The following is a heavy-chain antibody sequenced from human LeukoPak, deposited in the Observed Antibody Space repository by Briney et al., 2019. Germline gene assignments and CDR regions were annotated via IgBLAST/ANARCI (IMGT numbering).Heavy chain of an antibody. D-gene: IGHD4-17*01. CDR1: GYTFTSYY. CDR2: ISPSGGST. V-gene: IGHV1-46*01. J-gene: IGHJ4*02. Sequence: ASVKVSCKASGYTFTSYYMHWVRQAPGQGLEWMGIISPSGGSTTYAQKFQGRVTMTEDTSTDTAYMELSSLRSEDTAVYYCATGENTVTSSPDYWGQGTLVTVSS. CDR3: ATGENTVTSSPDY.